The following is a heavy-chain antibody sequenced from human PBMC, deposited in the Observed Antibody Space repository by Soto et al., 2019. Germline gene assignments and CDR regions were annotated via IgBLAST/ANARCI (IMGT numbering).Heavy chain of an antibody. CDR2: ISAYNGNT. V-gene: IGHV1-18*01. Sequence: ASVKVSCKASGYTLTSYGISWVRQAPGQGLEWMGWISAYNGNTNYAQKLQGRVTMTTDTSTSTAYMELRSLRSDDTAVYYCARDIMAVRYYYDSSGYSEAFDYWGQGTLVTVSS. J-gene: IGHJ4*02. CDR1: GYTLTSYG. D-gene: IGHD3-22*01. CDR3: ARDIMAVRYYYDSSGYSEAFDY.